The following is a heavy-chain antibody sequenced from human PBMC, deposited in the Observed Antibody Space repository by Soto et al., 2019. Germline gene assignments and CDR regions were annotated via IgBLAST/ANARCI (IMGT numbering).Heavy chain of an antibody. V-gene: IGHV4-30-4*01. Sequence: SETLSLTCTVSGASISRGDYYWNWIRQSPGKGLEWIGNTYNNGRPNYNPSLKSRVTISGDSSKNQFSLKLRSLSAADTAVYYCARGGVYDFWSGLFDWGQGTLVTVSS. CDR2: TYNNGRP. J-gene: IGHJ4*02. CDR1: GASISRGDYY. D-gene: IGHD3-3*01. CDR3: ARGGVYDFWSGLFD.